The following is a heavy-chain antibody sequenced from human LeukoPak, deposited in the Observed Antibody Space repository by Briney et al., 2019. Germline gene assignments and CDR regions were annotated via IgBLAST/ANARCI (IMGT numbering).Heavy chain of an antibody. Sequence: PSETLSLTCTVSGGSISSYYWSWIRQPAGKGLEWIGRFYSGGSTDYNPSLKSRVTMSVDTSKNQFSLKLSPVTAADTAVYYCARAGQLDANFDYWGQGTLVTVSS. D-gene: IGHD6-13*01. CDR3: ARAGQLDANFDY. J-gene: IGHJ4*02. V-gene: IGHV4-4*07. CDR1: GGSISSYY. CDR2: FYSGGST.